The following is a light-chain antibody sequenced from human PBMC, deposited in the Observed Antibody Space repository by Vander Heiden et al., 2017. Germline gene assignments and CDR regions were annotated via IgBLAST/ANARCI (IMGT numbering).Light chain of an antibody. CDR3: SSYTRSRTWV. CDR2: DVS. J-gene: IGLJ3*02. V-gene: IGLV2-14*03. Sequence: QSALTQPASVSGSPGQSITISCTGTSSDIGGYDYVSWYQQRPGKAPKLMIYDVSKRPSGVSNRFSGSKSGNTASLTISGLQAEDEADYYCSSYTRSRTWVFGGGTQVTVL. CDR1: SSDIGGYDY.